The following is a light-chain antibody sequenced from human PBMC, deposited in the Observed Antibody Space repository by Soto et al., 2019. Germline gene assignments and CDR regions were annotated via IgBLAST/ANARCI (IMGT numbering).Light chain of an antibody. CDR2: EGS. J-gene: IGLJ2*01. CDR3: CSYAGSSTSHVV. Sequence: QSVLTQPASVSGSPGQSITISCTGTSSDGGSYNLVSWYQQHPGKAPKLMIYEGSKRPSGVSNRFSGSKSGNTASLTISGLQAEDEADYYCCSYAGSSTSHVVFGGGTQLTVL. CDR1: SSDGGSYNL. V-gene: IGLV2-23*01.